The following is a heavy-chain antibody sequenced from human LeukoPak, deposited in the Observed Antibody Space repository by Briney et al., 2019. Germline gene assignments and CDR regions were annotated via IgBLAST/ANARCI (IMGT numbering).Heavy chain of an antibody. CDR3: ARDHSGYDYWFDY. J-gene: IGHJ4*02. Sequence: GGSLRFSCAASGFTFSNYAMHWVRQAPHKGLEWVAVISYDGSTKYYADSVKGRFTISRDNSKNTLSLHMASLTVEDTAMYYCARDHSGYDYWFDYWGQGTLVTVSS. CDR1: GFTFSNYA. V-gene: IGHV3-30-3*01. D-gene: IGHD5-12*01. CDR2: ISYDGSTK.